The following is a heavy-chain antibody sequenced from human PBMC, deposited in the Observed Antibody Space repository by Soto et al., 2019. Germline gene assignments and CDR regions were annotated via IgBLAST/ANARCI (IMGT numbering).Heavy chain of an antibody. CDR1: GYTFTSYA. Sequence: QVQLVQSGAEVKKPGASVKVSCKASGYTFTSYAMHWVRQAPGQRLEWMGWINAGNGNTKYSQKCQGRVTITRDTSASTSYMELSSLRSEDTAVYYCARDLPPVDYWGQGTRVTVSS. J-gene: IGHJ4*02. CDR3: ARDLPPVDY. V-gene: IGHV1-3*01. CDR2: INAGNGNT.